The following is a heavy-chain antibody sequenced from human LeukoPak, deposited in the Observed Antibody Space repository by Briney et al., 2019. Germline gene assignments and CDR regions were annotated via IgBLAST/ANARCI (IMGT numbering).Heavy chain of an antibody. CDR1: GFTFSSYW. CDR2: IKSDGSST. J-gene: IGHJ4*02. V-gene: IGHV3-74*01. Sequence: PGGSLRLSCAASGFTFSSYWMHCVRQVPGKGLGWVSHIKSDGSSTSYADSVKGRFTISRDNAKNTLYLQMNSLRAEDTAVYYCARDRGYGFDYWGQGTLVTVSS. CDR3: ARDRGYGFDY. D-gene: IGHD5-18*01.